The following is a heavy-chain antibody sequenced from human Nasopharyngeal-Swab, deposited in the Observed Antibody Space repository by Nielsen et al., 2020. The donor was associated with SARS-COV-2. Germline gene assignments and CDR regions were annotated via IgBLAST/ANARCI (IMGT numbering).Heavy chain of an antibody. CDR2: ISWNSGSI. V-gene: IGHV3-9*01. Sequence: SLKISCAASGFTFSSYAMSWVRQAPGKGLEWVSGISWNSGSIGYADSVKGRFTISRDNAKNSLYLQMNSLRAEDTALYYCAINPNYYGMDVWGQGTTVTVSS. J-gene: IGHJ6*02. CDR3: AINPNYYGMDV. CDR1: GFTFSSYA.